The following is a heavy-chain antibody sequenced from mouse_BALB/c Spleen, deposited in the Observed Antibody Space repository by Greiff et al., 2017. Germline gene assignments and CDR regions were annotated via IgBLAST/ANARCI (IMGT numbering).Heavy chain of an antibody. V-gene: IGHV1-9*01. CDR2: ILPGSGST. D-gene: IGHD2-1*01. CDR3: ARGDGNYDFFDY. Sequence: VQLKQSGAELMKPGASATLSCKATGSIFSSHWIEWVIQRPGHGLEWTGEILPGSGSTNYNVKFKGKATFTADTSSNTAYMPLSSLTSVDSAVYYCARGDGNYDFFDYRGRGTTLTVT. J-gene: IGHJ2*01. CDR1: GSIFSSHW.